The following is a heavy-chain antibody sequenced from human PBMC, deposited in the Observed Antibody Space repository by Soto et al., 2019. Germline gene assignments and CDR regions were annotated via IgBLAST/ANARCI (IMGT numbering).Heavy chain of an antibody. Sequence: GASVKVSCKASGGTFSSYAISWVRQAPGQGLEWMGGIIPIFGTANYAQKFQGRVTITADESTSTAYMELSSLRSEDTAVYYCARDGRQVVGAWVPNWFDPWGQGTLVTVSS. CDR1: GGTFSSYA. J-gene: IGHJ5*02. CDR2: IIPIFGTA. V-gene: IGHV1-69*13. D-gene: IGHD1-26*01. CDR3: ARDGRQVVGAWVPNWFDP.